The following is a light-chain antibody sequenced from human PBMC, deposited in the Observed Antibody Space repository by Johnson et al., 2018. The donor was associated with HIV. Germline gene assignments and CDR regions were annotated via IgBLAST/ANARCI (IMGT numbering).Light chain of an antibody. V-gene: IGLV1-51*01. CDR1: SSNIGNNY. CDR2: DNN. J-gene: IGLJ1*01. Sequence: QSVLTQPPSVSAAPGQKVTISCSGSSSNIGNNYVSWYQQLPGTAPKLLIYDNNKRPSGIPDRFSGSKSGTSATLGITGLQTGDEDDYYCGTWDSSLSAFYVFGTGTQATVL. CDR3: GTWDSSLSAFYV.